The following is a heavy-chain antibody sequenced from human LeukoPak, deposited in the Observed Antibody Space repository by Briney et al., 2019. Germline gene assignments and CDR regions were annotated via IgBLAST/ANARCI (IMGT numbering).Heavy chain of an antibody. D-gene: IGHD5-18*01. CDR1: GGSINSFY. CDR3: ARHRHGNNFGYDY. CDR2: VHYSGDT. V-gene: IGHV4-59*08. J-gene: IGHJ4*02. Sequence: SETLSLTCTVSGGSINSFYWGWIRQPPGKGLEWLGYVHYSGDTNYNPSLKSRATISVDTSKNQFSLNLNSVTAADTAVYYCARHRHGNNFGYDYWGQGTLVTVSS.